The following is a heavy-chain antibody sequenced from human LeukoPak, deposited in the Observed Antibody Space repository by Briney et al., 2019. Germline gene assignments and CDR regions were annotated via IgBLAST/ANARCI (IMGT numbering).Heavy chain of an antibody. CDR1: GFTFSNYA. Sequence: GGSLRLSCAASGFTFSNYAMHWVRQAPVKGLEWVAVISYDGNNKYYSDSVKGRFTISRDNSKNTLYLQMNSLRAEDTAVYYCAMIAAAGTRPGRDGAFDVWGQGTMVTVSS. CDR3: AMIAAAGTRPGRDGAFDV. CDR2: ISYDGNNK. J-gene: IGHJ3*01. V-gene: IGHV3-30*04. D-gene: IGHD6-13*01.